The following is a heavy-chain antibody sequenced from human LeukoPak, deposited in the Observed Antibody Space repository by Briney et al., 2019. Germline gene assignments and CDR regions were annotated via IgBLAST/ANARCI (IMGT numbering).Heavy chain of an antibody. V-gene: IGHV3-21*01. J-gene: IGHJ4*02. CDR1: GFTFSSYS. Sequence: GGSLRLSCAASGFTFSSYSMNWVRQAPGKGLEWVSSISSSSSYIYYADSVKGRFTISRDNAKNSLYLQMNSLRAEDTAVCYCARFNRTVTTGFDYWGQGTLVTVSS. CDR3: ARFNRTVTTGFDY. D-gene: IGHD4-17*01. CDR2: ISSSSSYI.